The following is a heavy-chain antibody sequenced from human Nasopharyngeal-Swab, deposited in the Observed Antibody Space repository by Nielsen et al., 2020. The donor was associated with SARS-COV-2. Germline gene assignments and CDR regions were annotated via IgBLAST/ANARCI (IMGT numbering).Heavy chain of an antibody. Sequence: ASVKVSCKSSVYTFTSYVISWVRQAPGQGLEWMGWISAYNGRTYYAQKFQGRVTITTDTSTSTTYMDLRSLRSHDTAVYYFARDPRGPDYWGQGTLVTVSS. D-gene: IGHD6-25*01. V-gene: IGHV1-18*01. J-gene: IGHJ4*02. CDR3: ARDPRGPDY. CDR1: VYTFTSYV. CDR2: ISAYNGRT.